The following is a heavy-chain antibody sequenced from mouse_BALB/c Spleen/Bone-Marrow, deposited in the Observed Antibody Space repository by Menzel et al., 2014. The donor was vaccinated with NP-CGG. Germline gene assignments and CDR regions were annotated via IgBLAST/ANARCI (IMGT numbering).Heavy chain of an antibody. CDR1: GYTFTSYW. D-gene: IGHD3-2*01. CDR3: ARRGDSSGYPFAY. CDR2: INPSTGYT. J-gene: IGHJ3*01. V-gene: IGHV1-7*01. Sequence: QVQLKESGAELAKPGASVKMSCKASGYTFTSYWMHWVKQRPGQGLEWIGYINPSTGYTEHNQRFKDKATLTAGKSSSTAYMQLSSLTSEDSAVYYCARRGDSSGYPFAYWGQGTLVIVSA.